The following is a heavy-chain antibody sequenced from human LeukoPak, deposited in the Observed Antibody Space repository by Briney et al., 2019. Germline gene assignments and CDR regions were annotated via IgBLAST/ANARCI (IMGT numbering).Heavy chain of an antibody. Sequence: SETLSLTCAVSGGSISSSNWWSWVRQPPGKGLEWIGEIYHSGSTNYNPSLKSRVTISVDKSKNQFSLKLSSVTAADTAVYYCASTTLTSGSYATWGQGTLVTVSS. D-gene: IGHD1-26*01. CDR3: ASTTLTSGSYAT. J-gene: IGHJ5*02. V-gene: IGHV4-4*02. CDR1: GGSISSSNW. CDR2: IYHSGST.